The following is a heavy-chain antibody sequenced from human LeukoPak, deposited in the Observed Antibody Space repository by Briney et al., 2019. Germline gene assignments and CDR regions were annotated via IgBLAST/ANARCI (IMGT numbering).Heavy chain of an antibody. CDR2: ISGSGGST. J-gene: IGHJ3*02. CDR3: AKDYYDSSGYFLERQTDDAFDI. CDR1: GFTFSSYA. V-gene: IGHV3-23*01. D-gene: IGHD3-22*01. Sequence: GGSLRLSCAASGFTFSSYAMSWVRQAPGKGLEWVSAISGSGGSTYYADSVKGRFTISRDNSKNTLYLQMNSLRAEDTAVYYCAKDYYDSSGYFLERQTDDAFDIWGQGTMVTVS.